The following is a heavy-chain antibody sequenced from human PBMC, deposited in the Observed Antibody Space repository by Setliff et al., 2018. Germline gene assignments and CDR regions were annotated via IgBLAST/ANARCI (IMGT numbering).Heavy chain of an antibody. J-gene: IGHJ4*02. Sequence: SETLSLTCAVFGYSISSGYYWGWIRQSPGMGLECIGNLSHRGGTFYNPSVKSRVTISVDTAKNQFSLQLSSVTAADTAVYYCARVGPIAAAHTFFDYWGQGTLVTVSS. CDR1: GYSISSGYY. V-gene: IGHV4-38-2*01. D-gene: IGHD6-13*01. CDR3: ARVGPIAAAHTFFDY. CDR2: LSHRGGT.